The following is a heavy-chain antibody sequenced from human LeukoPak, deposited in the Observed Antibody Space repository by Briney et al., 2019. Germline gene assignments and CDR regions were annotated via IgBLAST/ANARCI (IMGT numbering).Heavy chain of an antibody. D-gene: IGHD3-3*01. CDR2: IYTSGST. Sequence: KPSETLSLTCTVSGGSISSYYWSWIRQPAGKGLEWIGRIYTSGSTTYDPSLKSRVTMSVDTSKNQFSLKLNSVTAADTAVYYCARHMSDDDFWSGYQAFDIWGQGTMVTVSS. J-gene: IGHJ3*02. CDR3: ARHMSDDDFWSGYQAFDI. V-gene: IGHV4-4*07. CDR1: GGSISSYY.